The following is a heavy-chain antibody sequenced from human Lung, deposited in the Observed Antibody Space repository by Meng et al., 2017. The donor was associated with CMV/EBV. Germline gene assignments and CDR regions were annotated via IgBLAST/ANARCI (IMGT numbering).Heavy chain of an antibody. CDR2: INPNTGGT. CDR1: GYTFSLYY. V-gene: IGHV1-2*02. CDR3: ARERGLGFRGTNDAFDI. D-gene: IGHD3-16*01. J-gene: IGHJ3*02. Sequence: ASXXVSXKASGYTFSLYYIHWVRQAPGQGLEWMGWINPNTGGTNSAQKFQGRVTITGDTSISTAYMELSRLNSDDTALYYCARERGLGFRGTNDAFDIWGQGXMVTVSS.